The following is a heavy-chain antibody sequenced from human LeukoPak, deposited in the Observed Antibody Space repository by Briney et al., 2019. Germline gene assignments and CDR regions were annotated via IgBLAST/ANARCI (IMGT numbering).Heavy chain of an antibody. V-gene: IGHV3-74*01. D-gene: IGHD5-18*01. Sequence: GGSLRLSCAASGFTFSNHWMHWVRQAPGKGLMWVSRISRGASRTDYADSVKGRFTISRDDAKNTLYLQVNSLRVEDTGVYFCARGGSDTAMAHDYWGQGILVTVSS. CDR2: ISRGASRT. CDR1: GFTFSNHW. J-gene: IGHJ4*02. CDR3: ARGGSDTAMAHDY.